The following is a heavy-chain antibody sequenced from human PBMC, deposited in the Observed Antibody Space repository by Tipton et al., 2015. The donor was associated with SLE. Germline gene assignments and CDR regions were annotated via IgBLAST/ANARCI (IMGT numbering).Heavy chain of an antibody. Sequence: TLSLTCTVSGGSIRSYYWTWIRQPPGKGLEWIGYIYYSGSTNYNPSLKSRVTISVDTSKNQFSLKLSSVTAADTAVYYCARGTVYPIFGYMDVWGKGTTVTVSS. D-gene: IGHD3-3*01. V-gene: IGHV4-59*01. CDR2: IYYSGST. CDR1: GGSIRSYY. J-gene: IGHJ6*03. CDR3: ARGTVYPIFGYMDV.